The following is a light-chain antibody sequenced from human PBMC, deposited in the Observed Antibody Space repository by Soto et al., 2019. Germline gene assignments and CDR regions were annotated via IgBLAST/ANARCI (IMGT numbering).Light chain of an antibody. CDR2: KAS. CDR3: QQYNTYWT. CDR1: QSISSW. V-gene: IGKV1-5*03. Sequence: DIQMTQSPSTLSASVGDRVTITCRTSQSISSWLAWYQQKPGKSPKLLIYKASTLESGVPSRFSGSGSGTEFTLTISSLQPDDSATYHCQQYNTYWTFGQGTKVEI. J-gene: IGKJ1*01.